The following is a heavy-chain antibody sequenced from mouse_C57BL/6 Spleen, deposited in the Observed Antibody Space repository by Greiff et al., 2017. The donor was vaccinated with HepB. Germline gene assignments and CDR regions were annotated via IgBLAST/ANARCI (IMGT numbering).Heavy chain of an antibody. D-gene: IGHD2-3*01. J-gene: IGHJ1*03. V-gene: IGHV1-18*01. CDR3: ARRWLPPGTWYFNV. Sequence: EVQLQQSGPELVKPGASVKIPCKASGYTFTDYNMDWVKQSHGKSLEWIGDINPNNGGTIYNQKFKGKATLTVDKSSSTAYMELRSLTSEDTAVYDCARRWLPPGTWYFNVWGTGTTVTVSS. CDR2: INPNNGGT. CDR1: GYTFTDYN.